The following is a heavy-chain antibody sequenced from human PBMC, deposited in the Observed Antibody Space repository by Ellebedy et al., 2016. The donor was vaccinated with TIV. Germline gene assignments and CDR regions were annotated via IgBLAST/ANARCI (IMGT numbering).Heavy chain of an antibody. D-gene: IGHD4-23*01. V-gene: IGHV3-23*01. J-gene: IGHJ3*01. Sequence: PGGSLRLSCAASGLTFSSHAMSWVRQAPGKGLEWVPSITESGGNTYYADSVKGRFTISRDNSKDTLFLQMNSLRAEDTAIYFCARDPVGVGSAFDVWGQGTMVTVSS. CDR1: GLTFSSHA. CDR3: ARDPVGVGSAFDV. CDR2: ITESGGNT.